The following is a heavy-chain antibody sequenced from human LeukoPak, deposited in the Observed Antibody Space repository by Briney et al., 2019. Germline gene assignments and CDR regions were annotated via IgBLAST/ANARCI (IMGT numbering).Heavy chain of an antibody. Sequence: SETLSHTCTVSGGSISSYYWSWIRQPAGKGLEWIGRIYTSGSTNYNPSLKSRVTMSVDTSKNQFSLKLSSVTAADTAVYYCARDREGIAARTGGLDYWGQGTLVTVSS. D-gene: IGHD6-6*01. J-gene: IGHJ4*02. CDR2: IYTSGST. CDR3: ARDREGIAARTGGLDY. V-gene: IGHV4-4*07. CDR1: GGSISSYY.